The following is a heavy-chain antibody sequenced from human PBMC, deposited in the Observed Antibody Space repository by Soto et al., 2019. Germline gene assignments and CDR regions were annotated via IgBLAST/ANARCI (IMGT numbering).Heavy chain of an antibody. CDR2: ITGNAGSK. D-gene: IGHD6-19*01. Sequence: GGSLRLSCAASGFTFSRYGMSWIRQAPGKGLEWVSAITGNAGSKYYADPVQGRFTISRDNSWNTMYLQMNNLRAEDTAVYYCTKDQFSTGWYNDYYYGMDVWGQGTTVTVSS. J-gene: IGHJ6*02. CDR1: GFTFSRYG. CDR3: TKDQFSTGWYNDYYYGMDV. V-gene: IGHV3-23*01.